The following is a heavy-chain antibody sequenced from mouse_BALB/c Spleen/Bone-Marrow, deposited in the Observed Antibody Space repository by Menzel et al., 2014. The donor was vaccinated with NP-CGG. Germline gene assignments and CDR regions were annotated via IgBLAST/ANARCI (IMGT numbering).Heavy chain of an antibody. D-gene: IGHD1-1*01. V-gene: IGHV5-9-3*01. CDR3: ARQLLRYCFDY. J-gene: IGHJ2*01. Sequence: DVMLVESGGGLVKPGGSLKLSCAASGFTFSSYAMSWVRQTPEKRLEWVATISSGGSYTYYPDSVKGRFTISRDNAKNTLYLQMSSLRSEDTAMYYCARQLLRYCFDYWGQGTTLTVSS. CDR1: GFTFSSYA. CDR2: ISSGGSYT.